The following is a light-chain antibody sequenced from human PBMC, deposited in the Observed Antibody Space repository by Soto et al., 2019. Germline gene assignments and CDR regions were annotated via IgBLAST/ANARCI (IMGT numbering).Light chain of an antibody. Sequence: DIVMTQSPLSLPVTPGEPASISCRSSQSLLHSNGYNYLDWYLQKPGQSPQLLIYLGSNRASGVPDRFIGSGSGTDFTLRISRVEAEDVGVYYCMHSLKTSLTFGVGTKEEIK. J-gene: IGKJ4*01. CDR3: MHSLKTSLT. CDR1: QSLLHSNGYNY. CDR2: LGS. V-gene: IGKV2-28*01.